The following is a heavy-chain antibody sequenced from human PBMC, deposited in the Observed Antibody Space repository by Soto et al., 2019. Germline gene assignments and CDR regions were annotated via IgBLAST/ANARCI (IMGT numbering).Heavy chain of an antibody. CDR1: GFTFSNAW. D-gene: IGHD3-3*01. CDR2: IKSKTDGGTT. J-gene: IGHJ6*02. Sequence: GGSLRLSCAASGFTFSNAWMNWVRQAPGKGPEWVGRIKSKTDGGTTDYAAPVKGRFTISRDDSKNTLYLQMNSLKTEDTAVYYCTTSYYDFWSGYYAYYYYGMDVWGQGTTVTVSS. V-gene: IGHV3-15*07. CDR3: TTSYYDFWSGYYAYYYYGMDV.